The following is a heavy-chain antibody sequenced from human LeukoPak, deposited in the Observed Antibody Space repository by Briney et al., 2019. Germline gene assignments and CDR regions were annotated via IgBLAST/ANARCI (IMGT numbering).Heavy chain of an antibody. J-gene: IGHJ6*03. CDR3: ARSPWDSRLYMDV. CDR1: GFTFSDYY. D-gene: IGHD1-26*01. V-gene: IGHV3-11*04. Sequence: GGSLRLSCTASGFTFSDYYMSWIRQAPGKGLEWVSYISRSGSPIYYADSVKGRFTISRDNAKNSLYLQMNSLRVEDTAVYYCARSPWDSRLYMDVWGKGTTVTVSS. CDR2: ISRSGSPI.